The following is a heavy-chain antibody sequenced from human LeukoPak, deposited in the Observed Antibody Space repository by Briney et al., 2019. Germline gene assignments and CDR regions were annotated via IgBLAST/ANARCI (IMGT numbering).Heavy chain of an antibody. Sequence: PGGSLRLSCAASGFTFSKYDLSWVRQAPGKGLECVSAIDRGVGSTYYADSVKGRFTISRDNSKNTLYLQMNNLRVDDTAVYYCARGGGAFCGGDCHRNFDSWGQGALVTVSS. CDR1: GFTFSKYD. D-gene: IGHD2-21*02. CDR2: IDRGVGST. J-gene: IGHJ4*02. V-gene: IGHV3-23*01. CDR3: ARGGGAFCGGDCHRNFDS.